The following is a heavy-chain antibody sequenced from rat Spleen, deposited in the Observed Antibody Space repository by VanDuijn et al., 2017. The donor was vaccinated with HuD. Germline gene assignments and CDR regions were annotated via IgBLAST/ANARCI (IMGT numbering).Heavy chain of an antibody. CDR1: GFSLNTNG. CDR2: IWGNGNT. CDR3: APYTTDPHYFDY. J-gene: IGHJ2*01. V-gene: IGHV2-13*01. D-gene: IGHD1-6*01. Sequence: QVQLRESGPGLVQPSQTLSLTCTVSGFSLNTNGVSWVRQPPGKGLEWMGVIWGNGNTNYNSALESRLSISRDTSKSQVYLKMNSLQTEDTATYYCAPYTTDPHYFDYWGQGVMVTVSS.